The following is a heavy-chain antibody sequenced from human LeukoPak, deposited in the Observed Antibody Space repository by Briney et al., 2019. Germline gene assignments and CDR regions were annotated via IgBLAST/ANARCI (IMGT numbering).Heavy chain of an antibody. CDR2: IHHTGST. Sequence: LQALSLNWGFSGCLLRSWGFFWGLVRPAPGEGLGLIWYIHHTGSTYYNPSLKSRVTISVDRSKNQFSLKLSSVTAADTAMYFCARTPTYCGGDCYYFDPWGQGTLVTVSS. CDR3: ARTPTYCGGDCYYFDP. V-gene: IGHV4-30-2*01. D-gene: IGHD2-21*02. J-gene: IGHJ5*02. CDR1: GCLLRSWGFF.